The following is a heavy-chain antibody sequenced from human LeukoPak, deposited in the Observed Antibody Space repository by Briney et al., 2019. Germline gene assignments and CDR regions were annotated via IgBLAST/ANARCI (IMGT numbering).Heavy chain of an antibody. CDR1: GISLSNYG. V-gene: IGHV3-23*01. CDR3: AKRGVVIRVVLVGFHKEAYYFDS. J-gene: IGHJ4*02. D-gene: IGHD3-10*01. Sequence: GGSLRLSCAVSGISLSNYGMSWVRQAPGKGLEWVAGISGSGGGTNYADSVKGRFTISRDNPKNTLYLQMNRLRAEDTAVYFCAKRGVVIRVVLVGFHKEAYYFDSWGQGALVTVSS. CDR2: ISGSGGGT.